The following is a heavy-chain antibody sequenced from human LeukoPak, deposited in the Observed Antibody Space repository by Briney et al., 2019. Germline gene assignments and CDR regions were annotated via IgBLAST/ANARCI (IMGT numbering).Heavy chain of an antibody. CDR2: IIPIFGTA. Sequence: SVKVSCKASGGTFSSYAISWVRQAPGQGLEWMGGIIPIFGTANYAQKFQGRVTITADESTSTAYMELRSLRSEDTAVYYCAINDCSSTSCYAGGNHYYYYYGMDVWGQGTTVTVSS. J-gene: IGHJ6*02. D-gene: IGHD2-2*01. CDR1: GGTFSSYA. CDR3: AINDCSSTSCYAGGNHYYYYYGMDV. V-gene: IGHV1-69*13.